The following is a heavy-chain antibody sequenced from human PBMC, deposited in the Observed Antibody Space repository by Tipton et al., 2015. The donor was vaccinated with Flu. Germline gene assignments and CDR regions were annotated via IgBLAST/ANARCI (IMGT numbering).Heavy chain of an antibody. J-gene: IGHJ3*02. CDR1: GFIFSDYW. V-gene: IGHV3-7*01. D-gene: IGHD3-22*01. CDR2: INYDGSTI. Sequence: SLRLSCAASGFIFSDYWMAWVRQAPGKGLEWVANINYDGSTIYYVDSVKGRFTISRDNAKNSLYLQMNNLRAEDTAVYYCTRSYYYDSSGYDAFDIWGQGTMVTVSS. CDR3: TRSYYYDSSGYDAFDI.